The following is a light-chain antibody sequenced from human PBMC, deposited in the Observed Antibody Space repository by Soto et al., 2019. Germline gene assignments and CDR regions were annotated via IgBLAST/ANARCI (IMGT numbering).Light chain of an antibody. CDR2: GAS. V-gene: IGKV3-15*01. J-gene: IGKJ4*01. CDR3: QQYSFWPPVT. CDR1: QSVGSN. Sequence: EIVMTQSPATLSVSPGEGAILSCRASQSVGSNLAWYQQKRGQAPRLLIYGASTRATGIPVRFSGGGSETDFTLTLSSLQSEDFAVYYCQQYSFWPPVTFGGGTKVEVK.